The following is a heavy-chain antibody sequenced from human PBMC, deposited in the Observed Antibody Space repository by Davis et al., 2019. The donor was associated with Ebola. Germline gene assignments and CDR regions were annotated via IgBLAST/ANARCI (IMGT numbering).Heavy chain of an antibody. V-gene: IGHV3-66*01. D-gene: IGHD6-6*01. CDR2: IYSGGST. J-gene: IGHJ6*02. CDR1: GFSVSSNY. CDR3: AREMGIAAGHLDV. Sequence: PGGSLRLSCAASGFSVSSNYISWVRQAPGKGLEWVSVIYSGGSTYYADSVKDRFTISRDNSKNTVHLQMNSLRAEDTAVYYCAREMGIAAGHLDVWGQGTTVTVSS.